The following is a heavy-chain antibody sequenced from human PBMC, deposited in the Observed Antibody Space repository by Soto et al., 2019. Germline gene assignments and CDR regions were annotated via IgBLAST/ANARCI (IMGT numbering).Heavy chain of an antibody. D-gene: IGHD3-10*01. V-gene: IGHV4-34*01. Sequence: SETLSLTCAVYGGSFSGYYWSWIRQPPGKGLEWIGEINHSGSTNYNPSLKSRVTISVDTSKNQLSLKLSSVTAADTAVYYCARGRGQTDYYYYYYMDVWGKGTTVTVSS. CDR2: INHSGST. J-gene: IGHJ6*03. CDR3: ARGRGQTDYYYYYYMDV. CDR1: GGSFSGYY.